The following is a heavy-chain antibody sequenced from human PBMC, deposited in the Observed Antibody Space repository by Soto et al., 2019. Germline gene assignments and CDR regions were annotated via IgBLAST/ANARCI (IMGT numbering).Heavy chain of an antibody. Sequence: QVQLQESGPGLVKPSETLSLTCTVSGGSISSYYWSWIRQPPGKGLEWIGYIYYSGSTNYNPSLKRRVPLSVATSKNQFSLKLSSVTAADTAAYYCARGHSGSYRTGEGYYYGMDVWGQGTTVTVSS. J-gene: IGHJ6*02. V-gene: IGHV4-59*01. CDR2: IYYSGST. CDR1: GGSISSYY. D-gene: IGHD1-26*01. CDR3: ARGHSGSYRTGEGYYYGMDV.